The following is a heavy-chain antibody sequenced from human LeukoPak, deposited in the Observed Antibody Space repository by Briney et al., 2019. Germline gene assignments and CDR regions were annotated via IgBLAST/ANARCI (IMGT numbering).Heavy chain of an antibody. J-gene: IGHJ4*02. V-gene: IGHV3-7*01. CDR3: AREYPGQGVDY. CDR1: GFTLSTYW. CDR2: IKQDGSAK. Sequence: QAGGSLRLSCAASGFTLSTYWMSWFRQAPGKGLEWVANIKQDGSAKYYVDSVKGRFTISRDNARTSLYLQMNSLRDEDTAMYYCAREYPGQGVDYWGQGTLVTVSS. D-gene: IGHD2-2*01.